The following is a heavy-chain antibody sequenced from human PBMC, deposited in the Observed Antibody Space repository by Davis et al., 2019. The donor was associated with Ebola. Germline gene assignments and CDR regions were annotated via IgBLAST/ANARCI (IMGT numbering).Heavy chain of an antibody. V-gene: IGHV4-59*01. CDR3: ARGPGYSSSWAYWYFDL. D-gene: IGHD6-13*01. CDR1: GGSISSYY. Sequence: SETLSLTCTVSGGSISSYYWSWIRQPPGKGLEWIGYIYYSGSTNYNPSLKSRVTISVDTSKNQFSLKLSSVTAADTAVYYCARGPGYSSSWAYWYFDLWGRGTLVIVSS. CDR2: IYYSGST. J-gene: IGHJ2*01.